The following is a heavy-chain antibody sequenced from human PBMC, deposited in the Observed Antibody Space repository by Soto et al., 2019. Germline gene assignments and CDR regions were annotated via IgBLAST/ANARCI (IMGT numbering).Heavy chain of an antibody. V-gene: IGHV4-31*03. CDR3: ATKPNGLYYFDY. J-gene: IGHJ4*02. CDR2: IYSSGVT. Sequence: SETLCLTCSVSGGSIGGAGGYWSWIRQHPGKGLEWIGYIYSSGVTYYEPSLKSRVTMSVDMSKNQFSLRLSSVTAADTAVYYCATKPNGLYYFDYWGQGALVTVSS. CDR1: GGSIGGAGGY. D-gene: IGHD2-8*01.